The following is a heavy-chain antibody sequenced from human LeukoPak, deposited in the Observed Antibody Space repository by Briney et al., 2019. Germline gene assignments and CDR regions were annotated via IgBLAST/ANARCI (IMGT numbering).Heavy chain of an antibody. CDR2: FSNSGST. V-gene: IGHV4-61*08. CDR1: GGSISSGGYS. Sequence: PSETLSLTCTVSGGSISSGGYSWSWIRQPPGKGLEWIAYFSNSGSTTYSPSLKSRVTISVDTPKNQFSLKVASLTAADTAVYYCARHQYTFAGYFGDWGQGILVTVSS. D-gene: IGHD3-22*01. CDR3: ARHQYTFAGYFGD. J-gene: IGHJ4*02.